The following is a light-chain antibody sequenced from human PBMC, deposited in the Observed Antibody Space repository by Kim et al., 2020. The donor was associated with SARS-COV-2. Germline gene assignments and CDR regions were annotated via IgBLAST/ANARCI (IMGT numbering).Light chain of an antibody. CDR3: NSYISNNTWV. V-gene: IGLV2-18*02. CDR2: EVN. J-gene: IGLJ3*02. CDR1: TSDIGNYNR. Sequence: GESVTISCTGSTSDIGNYNRVSWYQPPPGAAPKLMIYEVNNRPSGVPDRFSGSKSGNTASLTISGLQTEDEADYYCNSYISNNTWVFGGGTQLTVL.